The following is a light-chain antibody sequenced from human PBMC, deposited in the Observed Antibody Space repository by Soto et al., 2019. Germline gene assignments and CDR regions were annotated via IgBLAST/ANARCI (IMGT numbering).Light chain of an antibody. J-gene: IGLJ1*01. CDR1: SSDVGSYHY. Sequence: QSVLTQPASVSGSPGQSITISCTGTSSDVGSYHYVSWFQQHPGKAPKLIIFEVSDRPSGVSTRFSGSKSGDTASLTISGLQADDEADYYCSSYTTGRDVYVFGAGTKVTVL. V-gene: IGLV2-14*01. CDR3: SSYTTGRDVYV. CDR2: EVS.